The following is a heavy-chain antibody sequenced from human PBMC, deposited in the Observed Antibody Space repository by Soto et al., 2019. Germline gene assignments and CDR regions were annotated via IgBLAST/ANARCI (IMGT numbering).Heavy chain of an antibody. D-gene: IGHD1-1*01. CDR1: GYTFTSYG. Sequence: QVQLVQSGAEVKKPGASVKVSCKASGYTFTSYGISWVRQAPGQGLEWMGWISAYNGNTNYAQKLQGRVTMTTDTTTSTAYIELRSLRSDDTAVDDCASQRLEGSWYFDYWGQGTLVTVSS. V-gene: IGHV1-18*01. CDR3: ASQRLEGSWYFDY. J-gene: IGHJ4*02. CDR2: ISAYNGNT.